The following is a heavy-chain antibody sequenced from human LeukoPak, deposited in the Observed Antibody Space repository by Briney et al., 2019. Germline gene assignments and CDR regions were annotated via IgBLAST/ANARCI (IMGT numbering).Heavy chain of an antibody. D-gene: IGHD6-19*01. CDR2: ISYDGSNK. V-gene: IGHV3-30*18. Sequence: GGSLRLSCAASGFTFSSYGMHWVRQAPGKGLEWVAVISYDGSNKYYADSVKGRFTISRDNSKNTLYLQMNSLRAEDTAVYYCAKSEYSSGWYRRPALDYWGQGTLVTVSS. CDR1: GFTFSSYG. CDR3: AKSEYSSGWYRRPALDY. J-gene: IGHJ4*02.